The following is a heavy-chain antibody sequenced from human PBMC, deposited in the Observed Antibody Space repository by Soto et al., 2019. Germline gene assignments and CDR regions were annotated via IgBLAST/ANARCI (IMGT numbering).Heavy chain of an antibody. CDR1: GLTFSTDE. D-gene: IGHD6-19*01. Sequence: EVQLVASGGGLVPPGGSLRLSCAVSGLTFSTDEMNWVRQAPGKGLEWLAYISYTSTTIKYADSVKGRFAVSRDNAKKSLSLQMNNLRVEDTAVYYCAREMHLGSGWGDIDYWGQGTMVTVSS. J-gene: IGHJ4*02. V-gene: IGHV3-48*03. CDR3: AREMHLGSGWGDIDY. CDR2: ISYTSTTI.